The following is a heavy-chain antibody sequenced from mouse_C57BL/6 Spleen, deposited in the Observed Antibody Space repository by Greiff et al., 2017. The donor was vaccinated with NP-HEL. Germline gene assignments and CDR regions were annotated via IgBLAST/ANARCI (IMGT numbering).Heavy chain of an antibody. Sequence: QVQLQQSGPELVKPGASVKISCKASGYAFSSSWMNWVKQRPGKGLEWIGRIYPGDGDTNYNGKFKGKATLTADKSSSTAYMQLSSLTSEDSAVYFCADLLRYFDVWGTGTTVTVSS. V-gene: IGHV1-82*01. J-gene: IGHJ1*03. D-gene: IGHD2-1*01. CDR3: ADLLRYFDV. CDR2: IYPGDGDT. CDR1: GYAFSSSW.